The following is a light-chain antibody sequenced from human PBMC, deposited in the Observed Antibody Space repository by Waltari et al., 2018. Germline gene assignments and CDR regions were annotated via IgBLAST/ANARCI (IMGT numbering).Light chain of an antibody. J-gene: IGLJ2*01. V-gene: IGLV1-47*01. CDR3: AACDDTLNGRVV. CDR2: RKD. Sequence: QSVLTQPPSASGTPGQRVTISCSGSSSNIGDNYVYWYQQLPGTAPKVLIYRKDERPSGVPDRFSGSKSGTSASLAISGLRSEDEADYYCAACDDTLNGRVVFGGGTKLTVL. CDR1: SSNIGDNY.